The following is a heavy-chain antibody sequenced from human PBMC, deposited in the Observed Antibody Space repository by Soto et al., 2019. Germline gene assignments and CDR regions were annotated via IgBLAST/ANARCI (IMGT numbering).Heavy chain of an antibody. CDR2: IYYTGST. Sequence: SETLSLTCTVSGGSISGYYWSWIWQPPGKGLEWIGYIYYTGSTSYNPSLKSRVTISVDRPKNQFSLKLSSVTAADTAVYYCVRNGEYSSYFDHWGQGILVTVSS. V-gene: IGHV4-59*01. CDR1: GGSISGYY. CDR3: VRNGEYSSYFDH. J-gene: IGHJ4*02. D-gene: IGHD3-22*01.